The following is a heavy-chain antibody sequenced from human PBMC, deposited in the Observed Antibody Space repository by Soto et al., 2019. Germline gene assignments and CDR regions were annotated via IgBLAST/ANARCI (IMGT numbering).Heavy chain of an antibody. CDR2: LSSSGAGA. CDR3: AKSLLDYHLETIPDHPFDH. Sequence: GGSLRLSCAISGFTLSSYAMSWVRQAPGKGLEWNTSLSSSGAGAYYADSVKGRFTISRDNSRNTLFLQMNSLKAEDTAIYFCAKSLLDYHLETIPDHPFDHWGQGTLVTVSS. J-gene: IGHJ4*02. V-gene: IGHV3-23*01. D-gene: IGHD3-10*01. CDR1: GFTLSSYA.